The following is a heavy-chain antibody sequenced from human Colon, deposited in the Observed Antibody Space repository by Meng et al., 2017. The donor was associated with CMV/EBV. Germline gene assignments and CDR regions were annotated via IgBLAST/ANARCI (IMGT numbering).Heavy chain of an antibody. V-gene: IGHV3-11*01. D-gene: IGHD2-8*01. J-gene: IGHJ4*02. CDR2: VTRDSMI. CDR3: VSGVTGRPESDS. CDR1: GLTISDRH. Sequence: GESLMISCAVSGLTISDRHMSWIRQAPGKGREWIIYVTRDSMIYSADSVRGRVTISRDNAKNSMYLQLNSLRAEDTAVYYCVSGVTGRPESDSWGQGTLVTVSS.